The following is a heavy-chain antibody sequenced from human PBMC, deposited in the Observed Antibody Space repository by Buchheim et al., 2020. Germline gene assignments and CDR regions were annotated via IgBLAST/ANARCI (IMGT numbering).Heavy chain of an antibody. D-gene: IGHD3-22*01. Sequence: QLQLQESGPGLVKPSETLSLTCTVSGGSVDSRNYYWGWIRQPPGEGLEWIGTICSTGTTYYNPSLKSRVHISVDTSKKQFSLKLSSVTAADTAVYYCARDPYYYDNSGYKYFFDYWGQGIL. V-gene: IGHV4-39*07. J-gene: IGHJ4*02. CDR3: ARDPYYYDNSGYKYFFDY. CDR2: ICSTGTT. CDR1: GGSVDSRNYY.